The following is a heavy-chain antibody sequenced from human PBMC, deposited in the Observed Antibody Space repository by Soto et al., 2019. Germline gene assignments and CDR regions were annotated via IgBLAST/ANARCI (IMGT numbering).Heavy chain of an antibody. J-gene: IGHJ6*03. V-gene: IGHV4-59*01. CDR3: ASLKNYYYHMEL. CDR1: GGSISSYY. Sequence: SETLSLTCTVSGGSISSYYWSWIRQPPGKGLEWIGYIYYSGSTNYNPSLKSRVTISVDTSKNQFSLKLSSVTAADTAVYYCASLKNYYYHMELWGPAPPVTVPS. CDR2: IYYSGST.